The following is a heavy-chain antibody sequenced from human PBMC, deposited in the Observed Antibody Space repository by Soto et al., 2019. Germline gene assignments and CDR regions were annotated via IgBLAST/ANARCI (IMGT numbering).Heavy chain of an antibody. CDR1: GFTFESFW. CDR2: IKEDGSES. V-gene: IGHV3-7*01. Sequence: GGSLRLSCVASGFTFESFWMSWVRQAPGKGLEWVANIKEDGSESSYVDSVKGRFTISRDNAKNSLYLQMNSLRAEDTAVYYCARDPAPNYWGQGTLVTVSS. J-gene: IGHJ4*02. CDR3: ARDPAPNY.